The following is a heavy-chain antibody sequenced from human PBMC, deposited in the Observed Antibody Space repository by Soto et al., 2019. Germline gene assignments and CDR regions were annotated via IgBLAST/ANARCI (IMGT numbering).Heavy chain of an antibody. CDR2: IYHSGST. CDR3: ARAFIAAQYYYYGMDV. V-gene: IGHV4-4*02. J-gene: IGHJ6*02. Sequence: SETLSLTCAVSGGSISSSNWWSWVRQPPGKGLEWIGEIYHSGSTNYNPSLKSRVTISVDKSKNQFSLKLSSVTAADTAVYYCARAFIAAQYYYYGMDVWGQGTTVTVSS. D-gene: IGHD6-6*01. CDR1: GGSISSSNW.